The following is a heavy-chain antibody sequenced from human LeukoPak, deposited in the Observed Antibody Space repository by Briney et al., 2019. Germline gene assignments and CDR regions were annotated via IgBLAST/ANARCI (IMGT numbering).Heavy chain of an antibody. J-gene: IGHJ4*02. CDR2: IYYSGST. CDR1: GGSINNYY. Sequence: SETPSLTCTVSGGSINNYYWNWIRQPPGKGLEWIGYIYYSGSTNYNPSLKSRVTISVDTSKNQFSLKLSSVTAADTAVYYCARGPAERWLRVFDYWGQGTLVTVSS. V-gene: IGHV4-59*12. CDR3: ARGPAERWLRVFDY. D-gene: IGHD5-24*01.